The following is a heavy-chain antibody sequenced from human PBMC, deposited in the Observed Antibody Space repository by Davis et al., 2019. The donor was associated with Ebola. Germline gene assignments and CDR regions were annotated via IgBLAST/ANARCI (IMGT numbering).Heavy chain of an antibody. D-gene: IGHD5-12*01. V-gene: IGHV3-74*01. CDR1: GFTFSNFH. J-gene: IGHJ4*01. CDR3: VRDSGYYSHDY. CDR2: TDPDGTGT. Sequence: PGGSLRLSCVASGFTFSNFHIHWVRQTPGKGLVWVARTDPDGTGTNYADSVKGRFTISRDNVKNTLSLQMNSLTIEDTAVYYCVRDSGYYSHDYWGHGTLVTVSS.